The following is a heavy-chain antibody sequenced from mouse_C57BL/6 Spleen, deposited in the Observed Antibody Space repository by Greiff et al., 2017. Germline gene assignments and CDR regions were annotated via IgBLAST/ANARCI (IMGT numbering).Heavy chain of an antibody. Sequence: VQLQQSGPGLVQPSQSLSIACTVSGFSLTSYGVHWVRQSPGKGLEWLGVIWSGGSTDSNAAFISRLSISKDKSKSQVFFKMNSLQADDTAIYYCARTYYSNRYAMDYWGQGTSVTVSS. D-gene: IGHD2-5*01. J-gene: IGHJ4*01. V-gene: IGHV2-2*01. CDR3: ARTYYSNRYAMDY. CDR1: GFSLTSYG. CDR2: IWSGGST.